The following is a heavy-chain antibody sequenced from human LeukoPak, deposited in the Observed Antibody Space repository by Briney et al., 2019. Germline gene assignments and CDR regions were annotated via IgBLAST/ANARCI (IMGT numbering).Heavy chain of an antibody. CDR3: ARRPGGGYFDSDYWYFDL. J-gene: IGHJ2*01. V-gene: IGHV1-69*13. Sequence: ASVKVSCEACVGTLSLYSISWVRRATGQGFEWRGGIIPMFGTANYAQKFRGRVTITADESTSTAYMELRSLRSEDTAVYYCARRPGGGYFDSDYWYFDLWGRGTLVTVSS. CDR1: VGTLSLYS. D-gene: IGHD3-9*01. CDR2: IIPMFGTA.